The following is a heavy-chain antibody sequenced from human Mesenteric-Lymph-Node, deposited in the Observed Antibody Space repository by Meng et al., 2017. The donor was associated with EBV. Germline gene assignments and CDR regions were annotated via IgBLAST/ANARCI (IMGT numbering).Heavy chain of an antibody. V-gene: IGHV3-23*04. CDR1: GFTFSDYY. D-gene: IGHD2-2*01. CDR3: ANVPYSY. CDR2: ISGSGGST. J-gene: IGHJ4*02. Sequence: GEVVEAGGGLVKPGVSLIASCAASGFTFSDYYMSWVRQAPGKGLEWVSGISGSGGSTHYADSVKGRFTMSRDNPGNTLFLQMNSLRVEDTAVYYCANVPYSYWGQGTLVTVSS.